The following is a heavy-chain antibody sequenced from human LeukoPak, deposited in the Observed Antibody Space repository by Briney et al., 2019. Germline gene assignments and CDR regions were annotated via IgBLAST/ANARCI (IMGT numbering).Heavy chain of an antibody. Sequence: SGGSLRLSCAASGFTFSSYAMSWVRQAPGKGLEWVSAISGSGGSTYYADSVKGRFTISRDNPKNTLYLQMNSLRAEDTAVYYCAKDRGGIAAEYYFDYWGQGTLVTVSS. J-gene: IGHJ4*02. D-gene: IGHD6-25*01. CDR3: AKDRGGIAAEYYFDY. V-gene: IGHV3-23*01. CDR2: ISGSGGST. CDR1: GFTFSSYA.